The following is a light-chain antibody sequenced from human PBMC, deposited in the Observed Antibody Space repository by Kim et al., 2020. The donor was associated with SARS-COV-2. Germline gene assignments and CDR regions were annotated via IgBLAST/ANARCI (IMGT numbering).Light chain of an antibody. V-gene: IGLV1-44*01. CDR3: AAWDDSLNGRVV. CDR2: HNN. CDR1: RSNIGSTP. J-gene: IGLJ2*01. Sequence: TVTITASAPRSNIGSTPVNCYQHPPGTAPKLLIYHNNQRPSGVPDRFSGSKSGTSASLAISGLQSEDEADYYCAAWDDSLNGRVVFGGGTQLTVL.